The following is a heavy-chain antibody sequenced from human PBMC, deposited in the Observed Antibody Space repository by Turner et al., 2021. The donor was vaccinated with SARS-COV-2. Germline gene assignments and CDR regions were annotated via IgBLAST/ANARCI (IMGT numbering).Heavy chain of an antibody. CDR1: GFTFSSYW. J-gene: IGHJ4*02. D-gene: IGHD2-15*01. CDR2: LDSDETNA. Sequence: EEYLVQSGGGLVQPGGSMSLSCAASGFTFSSYWMHWVRQVPGKGLVWVSHLDSDETNAAYADSVKGRFTISRDNTKNTLYLQMNSLRAEDTAVYFCAALAAPRDYWGQGTQVTVSS. CDR3: AALAAPRDY. V-gene: IGHV3-74*01.